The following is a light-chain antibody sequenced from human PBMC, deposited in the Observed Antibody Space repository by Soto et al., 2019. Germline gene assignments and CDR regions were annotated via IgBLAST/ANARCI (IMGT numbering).Light chain of an antibody. Sequence: DIQMTQSPSTLSASVGDRVTITCRASQSISDSVAWYQQKPGKAPNLLIYDASTVQGRVPSRFSGSGSGTEFTLTVTSLQPEDFATYFCQQYDKYSTFGHGTKVDIK. CDR2: DAS. J-gene: IGKJ1*01. CDR3: QQYDKYST. V-gene: IGKV1-5*01. CDR1: QSISDS.